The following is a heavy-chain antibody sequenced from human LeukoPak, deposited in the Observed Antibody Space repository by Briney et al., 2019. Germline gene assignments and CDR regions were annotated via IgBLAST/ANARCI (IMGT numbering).Heavy chain of an antibody. CDR1: GGTFSTYA. Sequence: ASVKVSCKASGGTFSTYAINWVRQAPGQGLEWMGRILPIFGTANYAQKFQGRVTITADESTRTAYMELSSLGSEDTAVYYCARDLGVPNYFDYWGQGTLVTVSS. D-gene: IGHD3-16*01. J-gene: IGHJ4*02. V-gene: IGHV1-69*13. CDR2: ILPIFGTA. CDR3: ARDLGVPNYFDY.